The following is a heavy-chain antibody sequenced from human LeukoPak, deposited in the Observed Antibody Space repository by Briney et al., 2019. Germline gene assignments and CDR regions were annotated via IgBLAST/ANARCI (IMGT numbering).Heavy chain of an antibody. CDR2: IYTSVST. Sequence: SETLSLTCTVSGGPLSSYYWSWIRQPAGKGLEWIGRIYTSVSTNYNPSLKSRVTMSVDTSKNQFSLKLSSVTAADTAVYYCARGKIYGSVTWGQGTLVTVSS. V-gene: IGHV4-4*07. CDR3: ARGKIYGSVT. D-gene: IGHD3-10*01. J-gene: IGHJ5*02. CDR1: GGPLSSYY.